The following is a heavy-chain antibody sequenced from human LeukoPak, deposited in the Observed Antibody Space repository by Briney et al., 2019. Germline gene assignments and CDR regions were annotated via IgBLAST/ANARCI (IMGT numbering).Heavy chain of an antibody. CDR2: IYYSGST. V-gene: IGHV4-39*07. CDR3: AKDVGPRGSGWYYEDV. J-gene: IGHJ6*02. D-gene: IGHD3-22*01. Sequence: SETLSLTCTVSGGSVSSSSYYWGWIRQPPGKGLEWIGSIYYSGSTYYNPSLKSRVTISVDTSKNQFSLKLSSVTAADTAVYYCAKDVGPRGSGWYYEDVWGQGTTVTVSS. CDR1: GGSVSSSSYY.